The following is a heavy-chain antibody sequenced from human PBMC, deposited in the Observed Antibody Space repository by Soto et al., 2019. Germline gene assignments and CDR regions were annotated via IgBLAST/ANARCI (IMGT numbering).Heavy chain of an antibody. J-gene: IGHJ6*03. CDR2: ISSSGSTI. CDR1: GFTFSDYY. D-gene: IGHD3-9*01. V-gene: IGHV3-11*01. CDR3: ARDLVRYFDWLPGEYYYYYMDV. Sequence: GGSLRLSCAASGFTFSDYYMSWIRQAPGKGLEWVSYISSSGSTIYYADSVKGRFTISRDNAKNSLYLQMNSLRAEDTAVYYCARDLVRYFDWLPGEYYYYYMDVWGKGTTVTVSS.